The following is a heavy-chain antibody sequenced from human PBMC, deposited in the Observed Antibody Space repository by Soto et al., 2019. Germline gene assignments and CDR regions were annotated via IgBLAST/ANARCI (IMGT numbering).Heavy chain of an antibody. J-gene: IGHJ5*02. CDR2: ISAYNGNT. D-gene: IGHD3-3*01. CDR3: ARNRDYDFWSGYKNWFDP. Sequence: ASVKVSCKASGYTFTSYVISWVRQAPGQGLEWTGWISAYNGNTNYAQKLQGRVTMTTDTSTSTAYMELRRLRSDDTAVYYCARNRDYDFWSGYKNWFDPWGQGTLVTVSS. CDR1: GYTFTSYV. V-gene: IGHV1-18*01.